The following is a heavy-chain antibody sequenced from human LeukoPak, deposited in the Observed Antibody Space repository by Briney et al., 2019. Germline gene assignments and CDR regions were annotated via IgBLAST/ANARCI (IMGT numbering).Heavy chain of an antibody. CDR1: GGSISSGDYY. J-gene: IGHJ4*02. CDR2: IFNTGSP. D-gene: IGHD2-2*01. CDR3: ARVKCSSTSCYPGFDY. Sequence: SETLSLTCTVSGGSISSGDYYWSWIRQTPEKGLEWIGHIFNTGSPYYTPSLKSRVTISADTSKNQFSLKLSSVTAADTAVYYCARVKCSSTSCYPGFDYWGQGTLVTVSS. V-gene: IGHV4-30-4*08.